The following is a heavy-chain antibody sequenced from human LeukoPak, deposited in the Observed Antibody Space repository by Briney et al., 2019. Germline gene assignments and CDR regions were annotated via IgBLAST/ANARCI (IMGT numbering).Heavy chain of an antibody. CDR2: ISSSGSTI. J-gene: IGHJ3*02. V-gene: IGHV3-48*03. Sequence: GGSLRLSCAASGFTFSSYEMNWVRQAPGKGLEWVSYISSSGSTIYYADSVKGRFTISRDNAKRSVYLQMNSLGVEDTAVYYCARDIHSVAFDIWGQGTMVTVSS. CDR1: GFTFSSYE. CDR3: ARDIHSVAFDI.